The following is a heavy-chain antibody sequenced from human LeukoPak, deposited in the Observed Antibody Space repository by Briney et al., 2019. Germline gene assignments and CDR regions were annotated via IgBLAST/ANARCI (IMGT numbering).Heavy chain of an antibody. CDR3: ARDWQWQQLDGDAFDI. Sequence: GSLRLSCAASGFTFSGYWMSWVRQAPGKGLEWVANIKQDGSEKYYVGSVKGRFTISRDNAKNSLFLQMNSLRAEETAVYYCARDWQWQQLDGDAFDIWGQGTMVTVSS. CDR2: IKQDGSEK. J-gene: IGHJ3*02. CDR1: GFTFSGYW. D-gene: IGHD6-13*01. V-gene: IGHV3-7*04.